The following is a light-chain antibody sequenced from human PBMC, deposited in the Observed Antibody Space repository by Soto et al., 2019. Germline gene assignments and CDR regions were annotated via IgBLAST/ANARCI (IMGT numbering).Light chain of an antibody. Sequence: DIQVTQSPSSLSASVGDRVTITCQASQDIRNYLNWYQQRPGKAPKLLIYDASNLQTGVPSRFGGSRSGTYFTFTISSLQPEDIATYYCQHQGTFGGGTKVE. CDR2: DAS. CDR3: QHQGT. V-gene: IGKV1-33*01. J-gene: IGKJ4*01. CDR1: QDIRNY.